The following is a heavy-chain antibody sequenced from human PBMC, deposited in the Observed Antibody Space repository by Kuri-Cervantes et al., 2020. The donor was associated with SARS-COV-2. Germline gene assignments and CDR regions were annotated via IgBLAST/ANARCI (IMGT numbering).Heavy chain of an antibody. CDR1: GFTFSNYS. Sequence: GESLKISCAASGFTFSNYSMNWVRQAPGKGLEWVSSISSSSSYIYYADSVKGRFTISRDNAKNTLYLQMNSLRAEDTAVYYCAREYCSSTSCYLNYMDVWGKGTTVTVSS. CDR2: ISSSSSYI. CDR3: AREYCSSTSCYLNYMDV. J-gene: IGHJ6*03. V-gene: IGHV3-21*01. D-gene: IGHD2-2*01.